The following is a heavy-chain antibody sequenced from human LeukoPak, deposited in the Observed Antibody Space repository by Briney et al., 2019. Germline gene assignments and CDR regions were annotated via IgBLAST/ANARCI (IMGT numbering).Heavy chain of an antibody. CDR3: ARDAPDYGSGSYSDY. CDR1: GDSISDDY. J-gene: IGHJ4*02. D-gene: IGHD3-10*01. Sequence: PSETLSLTCSVSGDSISDDYWTWIRQPPGKGLEWIGYILHSGGTHYNPSLESRVTISADTSKNQFSLKLSSVTAADTAVYYCARDAPDYGSGSYSDYWGQGTLVTVSS. V-gene: IGHV4-59*12. CDR2: ILHSGGT.